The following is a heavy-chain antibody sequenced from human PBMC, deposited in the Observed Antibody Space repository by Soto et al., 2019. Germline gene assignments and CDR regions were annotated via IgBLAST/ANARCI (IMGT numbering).Heavy chain of an antibody. CDR3: ANLAVDGTSDY. CDR1: GFTFSSYG. J-gene: IGHJ4*02. CDR2: IWYDGSNK. V-gene: IGHV3-33*06. Sequence: QVQLVESGGGVVQTGRSLGLSCAPSGFTFSSYGLHWVRQDPGQGLEWVAVIWYDGSNKYYADSVKGRFTTSRDNSKKTLYLQMNSMRAEDTAVYYCANLAVDGTSDYWGQGTLVTDSS. D-gene: IGHD6-19*01.